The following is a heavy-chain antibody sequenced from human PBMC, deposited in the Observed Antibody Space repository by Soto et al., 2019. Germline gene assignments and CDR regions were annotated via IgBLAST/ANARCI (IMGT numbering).Heavy chain of an antibody. CDR2: ISAYNGNT. V-gene: IGHV1-18*01. J-gene: IGHJ5*02. Sequence: ASVKVSCKASGYTFTSYGISWVRQAPGQGLEWMGWISAYNGNTNYAQKLQGRVTMTTDTSTSTAYMELRSLRSDDTAVYYCARDPTLGYCSSTSCRRNWFDPWGQGTLVTVSS. CDR3: ARDPTLGYCSSTSCRRNWFDP. D-gene: IGHD2-2*01. CDR1: GYTFTSYG.